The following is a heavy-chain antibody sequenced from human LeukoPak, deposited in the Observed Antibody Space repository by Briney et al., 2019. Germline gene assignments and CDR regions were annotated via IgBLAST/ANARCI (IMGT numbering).Heavy chain of an antibody. CDR3: ARGGCSSTSCYSGSYYYYYGMDV. V-gene: IGHV1-2*04. J-gene: IGHJ6*04. D-gene: IGHD2-2*01. CDR1: GYTFTGYY. Sequence: GASVTVSCKASGYTFTGYYMHWVRQAPGQGLEWMGWINPNSGGTNYAQKFQGWVTMTRDTSISTAYMELSRLRSDDTAVYYCARGGCSSTSCYSGSYYYYYGMDVWGKGTTVTVSS. CDR2: INPNSGGT.